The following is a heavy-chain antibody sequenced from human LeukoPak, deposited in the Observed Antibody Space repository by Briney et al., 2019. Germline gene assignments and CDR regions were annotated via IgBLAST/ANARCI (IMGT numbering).Heavy chain of an antibody. V-gene: IGHV4-61*01. D-gene: IGHD3-22*01. CDR1: GDSVSSGSYY. Sequence: SETLSLTCTVSGDSVSSGSYYWSWIRQPPGKGLEWIAYISYSGNTYYNPSLQSRVTISIDTPKNQFSLKLTSVTAADTAVYYCASRYHDSSGYYYDVYWGQGTLVTVSS. CDR3: ASRYHDSSGYYYDVY. J-gene: IGHJ4*02. CDR2: ISYSGNT.